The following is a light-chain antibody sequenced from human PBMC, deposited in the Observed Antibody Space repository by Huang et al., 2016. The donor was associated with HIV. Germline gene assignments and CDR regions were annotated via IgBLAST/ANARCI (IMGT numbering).Light chain of an antibody. CDR1: QSVSSN. V-gene: IGKV3-15*01. J-gene: IGKJ3*01. Sequence: EIVMTQSPATRSVSPGERATLSCRASQSVSSNLAWYQQKPGQAPRLLIYGASTRATGIPARFSGSGSGTEFTLTISSLQSEDFAVYYCQQYNNWPPATFGPGTKVDIK. CDR3: QQYNNWPPAT. CDR2: GAS.